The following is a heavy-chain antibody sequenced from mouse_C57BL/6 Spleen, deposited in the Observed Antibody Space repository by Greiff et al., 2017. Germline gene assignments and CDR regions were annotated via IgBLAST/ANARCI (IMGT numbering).Heavy chain of an antibody. CDR2: IDPEDGDT. CDR3: TAGAYYSNYYYAMDY. J-gene: IGHJ4*01. D-gene: IGHD2-5*01. CDR1: GFNIKDYY. V-gene: IGHV14-1*01. Sequence: EVQLQQSGAELVRPGASVKLSCTASGFNIKDYYMHWVKQRPEQGLEWIGRIDPEDGDTEYAPKFQGKATMTADTSSNTAYLQRSSLTSEDTAVYYCTAGAYYSNYYYAMDYWGQGTSVTVSS.